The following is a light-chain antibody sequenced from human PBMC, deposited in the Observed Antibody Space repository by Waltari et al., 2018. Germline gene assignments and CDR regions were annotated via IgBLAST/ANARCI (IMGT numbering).Light chain of an antibody. CDR1: SGHSNYA. CDR2: VNSDGSH. Sequence: QLVLAQSPSASASLGASVKLTCTLSSGHSNYAIAWHQQQPDKGPRYLMMVNSDGSHSKGGGIPDRFSCSSSGAERYLTISSLQSDDEADYYCQTWGTGFQVFGGGTKLTVL. J-gene: IGLJ2*01. V-gene: IGLV4-69*01. CDR3: QTWGTGFQV.